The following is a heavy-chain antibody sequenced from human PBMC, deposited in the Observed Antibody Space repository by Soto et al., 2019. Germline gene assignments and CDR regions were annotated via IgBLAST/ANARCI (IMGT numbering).Heavy chain of an antibody. D-gene: IGHD3-22*01. J-gene: IGHJ4*02. V-gene: IGHV3-30*18. CDR2: ISYDGSNK. Sequence: GGSPRLSCAASGFTFSSYGMHWVRQAPGKGLEWVAVISYDGSNKYYADSVKGRFTISRDNSKNTLYLQMNSLRAEDTAVYYCAKTYYYDSSGYPGYYFDYWGQGALVTVSS. CDR3: AKTYYYDSSGYPGYYFDY. CDR1: GFTFSSYG.